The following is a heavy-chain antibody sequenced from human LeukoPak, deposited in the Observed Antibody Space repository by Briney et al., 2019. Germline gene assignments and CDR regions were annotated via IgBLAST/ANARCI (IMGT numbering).Heavy chain of an antibody. J-gene: IGHJ4*02. CDR2: IIPIFGTA. V-gene: IGHV1-69*05. CDR1: GGTFSSYA. Sequence: GASVKLSCKASGGTFSSYAISWVRQAPGQGLEWMGGIIPIFGTANYAQKFQGRVTITTDESTSTAYMELSSLRSEDTAVYYCARGGWELLQGFDYWGQGTLVTVSS. D-gene: IGHD1-26*01. CDR3: ARGGWELLQGFDY.